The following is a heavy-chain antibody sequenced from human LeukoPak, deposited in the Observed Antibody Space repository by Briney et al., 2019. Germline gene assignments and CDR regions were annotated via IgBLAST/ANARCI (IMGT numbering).Heavy chain of an antibody. D-gene: IGHD1-26*01. Sequence: SQTLSLTCTVSGGSISSGDYYWSWIRQPPGKGLEWIGYIYYSGSTYYNSSLKSRVTISVDTSKNQFSLKLSSVTAADTAVYYCARDSGSFYFDYWGQGTLVTVSS. CDR3: ARDSGSFYFDY. J-gene: IGHJ4*02. CDR1: GGSISSGDYY. CDR2: IYYSGST. V-gene: IGHV4-30-4*08.